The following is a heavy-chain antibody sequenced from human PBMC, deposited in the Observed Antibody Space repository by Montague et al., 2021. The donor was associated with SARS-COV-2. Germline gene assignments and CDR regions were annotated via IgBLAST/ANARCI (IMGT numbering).Heavy chain of an antibody. D-gene: IGHD4-17*01. Sequence: SETLSLTCTVSSGSIRSSNYYWGWIRQPPGKGLEWIGFISYSGTTFYNPSLKSRISMSVDTPKSQFSLNLTSVTAADKAVYYCARHYGSSPDSWGQGILVAVSS. CDR2: ISYSGTT. J-gene: IGHJ4*02. CDR3: ARHYGSSPDS. CDR1: SGSIRSSNYY. V-gene: IGHV4-39*01.